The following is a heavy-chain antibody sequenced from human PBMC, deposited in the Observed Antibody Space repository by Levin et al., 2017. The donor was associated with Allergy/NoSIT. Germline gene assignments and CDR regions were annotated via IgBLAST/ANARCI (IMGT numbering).Heavy chain of an antibody. Sequence: SCAASGFSFRSFGMHWVRQAPGKGLEWVAVISYDESDKFYADSVQGRFTISRDNTKNTLYLQMNSLRSEDAAVYYCAKDVVFGTSSWSLDFWGQGTLVTVSS. CDR1: GFSFRSFG. CDR2: ISYDESDK. D-gene: IGHD6-13*01. CDR3: AKDVVFGTSSWSLDF. V-gene: IGHV3-30*18. J-gene: IGHJ4*02.